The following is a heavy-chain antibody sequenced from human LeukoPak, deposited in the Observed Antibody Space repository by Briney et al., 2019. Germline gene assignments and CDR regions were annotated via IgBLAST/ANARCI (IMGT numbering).Heavy chain of an antibody. CDR3: ARGAIGYSSSWYLLDY. J-gene: IGHJ4*02. CDR1: GFTFSSYS. CDR2: ISSSSSYI. D-gene: IGHD6-13*01. Sequence: PGGSLRPSCAASGFTFSSYSMNWVRQAPGKGLEWVSSISSSSSYIYYADSVKGRFTISRDNAKNSLYLQMNSLRAEDTAVYYCARGAIGYSSSWYLLDYWGQGTLVTVSS. V-gene: IGHV3-21*01.